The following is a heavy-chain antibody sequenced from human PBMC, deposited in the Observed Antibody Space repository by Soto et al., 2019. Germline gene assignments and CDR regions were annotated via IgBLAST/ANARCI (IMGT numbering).Heavy chain of an antibody. Sequence: QVQLVQSGAEVKKPGSSVKVSCKASGGTFSSYAISWVRQAPGQGLEWMGGIIPIFGTATAAQKFQGRVTITADDYTSPAYMELSSLRSEDTAMYYCARGESIASFWFDYWGQGTLVTVSS. CDR3: ARGESIASFWFDY. D-gene: IGHD6-6*01. J-gene: IGHJ4*02. CDR1: GGTFSSYA. CDR2: IIPIFGTA. V-gene: IGHV1-69*12.